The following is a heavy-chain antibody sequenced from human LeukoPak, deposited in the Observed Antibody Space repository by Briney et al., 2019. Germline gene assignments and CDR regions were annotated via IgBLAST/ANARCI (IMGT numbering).Heavy chain of an antibody. D-gene: IGHD5-18*01. CDR3: ARVATNTAMVQSVSYYYYMDV. Sequence: SVKVSCKASGGTFSSYAISWVRQAPGQGLEWMGLIIPIFGTANYAQKFQGRVTITTDESTSTAYMELSSLRSEDTAVYYCARVATNTAMVQSVSYYYYMDVWGKGTTVTVSS. J-gene: IGHJ6*03. CDR2: IIPIFGTA. CDR1: GGTFSSYA. V-gene: IGHV1-69*05.